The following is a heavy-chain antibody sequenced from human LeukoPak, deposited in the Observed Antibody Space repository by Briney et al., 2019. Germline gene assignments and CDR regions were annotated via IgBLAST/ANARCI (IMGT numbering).Heavy chain of an antibody. CDR1: GYTFTDYY. J-gene: IGHJ6*03. CDR3: AREGTKSSSSWSHLYYYMDV. V-gene: IGHV1-2*06. Sequence: ASVKVSCKASGYTFTDYYMHWVRQAPGQGLEWMGRINPNSGGTNYAQKFQGRVTMTRDTSISTAYMELSRLRSDDTAVYYCAREGTKSSSSWSHLYYYMDVWGKGTTVTVSS. CDR2: INPNSGGT. D-gene: IGHD6-13*01.